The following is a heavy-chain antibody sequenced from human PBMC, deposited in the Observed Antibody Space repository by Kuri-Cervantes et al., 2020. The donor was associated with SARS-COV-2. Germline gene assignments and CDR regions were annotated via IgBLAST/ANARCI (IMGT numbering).Heavy chain of an antibody. Sequence: GESLKISCAASGFTFSSYAMNWVRQASGKGLEWVSYISSSSSTIYYADSVKGRFTISRDNAKNSLYLQMNSLRAEDTAVYYCARESGVDWGSDAFDIWGQGTMVTVSS. V-gene: IGHV3-48*01. J-gene: IGHJ3*02. CDR1: GFTFSSYA. CDR3: ARESGVDWGSDAFDI. CDR2: ISSSSSTI. D-gene: IGHD7-27*01.